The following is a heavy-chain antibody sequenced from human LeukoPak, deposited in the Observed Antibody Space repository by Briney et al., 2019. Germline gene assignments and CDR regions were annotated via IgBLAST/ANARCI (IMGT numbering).Heavy chain of an antibody. CDR2: ISSSSSHI. Sequence: GGSLRLSCTAFGFTSSSYAMNWVRQAPGKGLEWVSSISSSSSHIYYADSVKGRFAISRDNAKNSLYLQMNSLRTEDTAVYYCARDMDSSGWGIFDYWGQGTLGTVPS. V-gene: IGHV3-21*01. D-gene: IGHD6-19*01. CDR3: ARDMDSSGWGIFDY. CDR1: GFTSSSYA. J-gene: IGHJ4*02.